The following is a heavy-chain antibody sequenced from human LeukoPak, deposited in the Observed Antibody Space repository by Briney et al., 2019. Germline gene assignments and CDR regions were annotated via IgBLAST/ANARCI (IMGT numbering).Heavy chain of an antibody. CDR3: ARDHRPEIQYYYMDV. Sequence: PGGSLRLSCAASGFSLSNYGMHWVRQAPGKGREWVAALLYDGNTKHYADSVKGRFTISRDISKNTFYLQMNSLTAEDTAVYYCARDHRPEIQYYYMDVWGKGTTVAVSS. V-gene: IGHV3-33*01. CDR1: GFSLSNYG. D-gene: IGHD1-14*01. CDR2: LLYDGNTK. J-gene: IGHJ6*03.